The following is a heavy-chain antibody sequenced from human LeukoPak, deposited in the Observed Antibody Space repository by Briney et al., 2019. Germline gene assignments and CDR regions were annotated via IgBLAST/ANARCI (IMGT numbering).Heavy chain of an antibody. D-gene: IGHD3-10*01. CDR1: GFTFSSYE. V-gene: IGHV3-48*03. J-gene: IGHJ6*03. Sequence: HSGGSLRLSCAASGFTFSSYEMNWVRQAPGKGLEWLSYISSSGSTISYADSVKGRFTISRDNAKNSLYLQMNSLRAEDTAVYYCARAPATMVRGVIMLGYYYMDVWGKGTTVTVSS. CDR2: ISSSGSTI. CDR3: ARAPATMVRGVIMLGYYYMDV.